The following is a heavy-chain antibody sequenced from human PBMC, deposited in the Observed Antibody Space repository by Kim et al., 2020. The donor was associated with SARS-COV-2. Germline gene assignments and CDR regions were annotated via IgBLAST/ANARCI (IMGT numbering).Heavy chain of an antibody. CDR1: GGSFIGYY. J-gene: IGHJ6*02. V-gene: IGHV4-34*01. D-gene: IGHD3-10*01. CDR2: INHSGST. Sequence: SETLSLTCAVYGGSFIGYYWSWIRQPPGKGLEWIGEINHSGSTNYNPSLKSRVTISVDTSKNQFSLKLSSVTAADTAVYYCARLVVRAPPLLDYYGMDVWGQGTTVTVSS. CDR3: ARLVVRAPPLLDYYGMDV.